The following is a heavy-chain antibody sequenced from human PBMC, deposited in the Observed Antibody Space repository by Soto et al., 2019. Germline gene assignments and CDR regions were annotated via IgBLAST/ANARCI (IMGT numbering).Heavy chain of an antibody. CDR1: GFSLSTSGVG. D-gene: IGHD3-9*01. CDR3: AHTQGLQYYDILTGYYYWFDP. CDR2: IYWNDDK. J-gene: IGHJ5*02. Sequence: SGPTLVHPTPTLTLTCTFSGFSLSTSGVGVGWIRQPPGKALEWLALIYWNDDKRYSPSLKSRLTITKDTSKNQVVLTMTNMDPVDTATYYCAHTQGLQYYDILTGYYYWFDPWGQGTLVTVSS. V-gene: IGHV2-5*01.